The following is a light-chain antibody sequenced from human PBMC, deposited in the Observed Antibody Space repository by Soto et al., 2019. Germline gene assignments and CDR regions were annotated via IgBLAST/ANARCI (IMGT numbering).Light chain of an antibody. CDR1: QSVSISY. V-gene: IGKV3-20*01. J-gene: IGKJ2*01. Sequence: EIVLTQFPGILSLSPGERAALSCRASQSVSISYLAWYQQKPGQAPRLLIYGASNRATGIPDRFSGSGSGTDFTLTISRLEPEDFAVYYGQQDGSSPQTVGQGTKVEIK. CDR2: GAS. CDR3: QQDGSSPQT.